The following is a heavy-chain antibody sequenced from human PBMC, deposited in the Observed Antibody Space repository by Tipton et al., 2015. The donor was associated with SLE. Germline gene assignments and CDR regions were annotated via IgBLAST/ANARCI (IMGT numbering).Heavy chain of an antibody. CDR1: GGSISSSSFY. D-gene: IGHD2-21*02. Sequence: TLSLTCTVSGGSISSSSFYWGWIRQPPGKGLEWIGSFYYGKSTFYNPSLKSRVTISADTSKNLFSLELRSVTAADTALFYCVRVGDVNVVPGRSDRHFDYWGQGILVTVSS. CDR3: VRVGDVNVVPGRSDRHFDY. CDR2: FYYGKST. V-gene: IGHV4-39*07. J-gene: IGHJ4*02.